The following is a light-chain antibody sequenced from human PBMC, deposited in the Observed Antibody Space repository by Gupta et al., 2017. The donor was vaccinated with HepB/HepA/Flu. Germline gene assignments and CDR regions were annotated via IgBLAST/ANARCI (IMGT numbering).Light chain of an antibody. CDR2: DAS. J-gene: IGKJ5*01. CDR1: QSVSSH. V-gene: IGKV3-11*01. Sequence: EIVLTQSPATLSLSPGEGATLFCRASQSVSSHLAWYQQKPGQAPRLLIDDASNRATGLPARFSGSGSGTDFTLTISSLEPEDFAIYYCQQRNEWPLTFGQGTRVEIK. CDR3: QQRNEWPLT.